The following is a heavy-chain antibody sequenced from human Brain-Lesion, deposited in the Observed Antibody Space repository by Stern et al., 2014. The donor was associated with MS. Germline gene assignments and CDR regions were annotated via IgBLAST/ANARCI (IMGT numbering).Heavy chain of an antibody. CDR3: ATLSPGAGGNYYRHFDY. J-gene: IGHJ4*02. V-gene: IGHV1-24*01. CDR1: GYTLTELS. D-gene: IGHD1-26*01. CDR2: FDPEDGET. Sequence: VQLVESGAEVKKPGASVKVSCKVSGYTLTELSMHWVRQAPRKELEWMGGFDPEDGETIYAQKFQGRVTMTEDTSTDTAYMELSSLRSEDTAVYYCATLSPGAGGNYYRHFDYWGQGTLVTVSS.